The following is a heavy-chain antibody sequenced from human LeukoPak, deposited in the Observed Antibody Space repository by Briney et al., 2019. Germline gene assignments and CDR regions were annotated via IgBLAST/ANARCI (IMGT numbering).Heavy chain of an antibody. CDR3: ARGGTPGFSTGRIDY. CDR2: LYGAGST. Sequence: RGGSLRLSCAASGLNVSSNYMRWVRQAPGKGLEWVSVLYGAGSTYYTDSVKGRFTISRHDSQNTLFLQMNSLRAEDTAVYYCARGGTPGFSTGRIDYWGQGTLVTVSS. D-gene: IGHD6-19*01. V-gene: IGHV3-53*04. J-gene: IGHJ4*02. CDR1: GLNVSSNY.